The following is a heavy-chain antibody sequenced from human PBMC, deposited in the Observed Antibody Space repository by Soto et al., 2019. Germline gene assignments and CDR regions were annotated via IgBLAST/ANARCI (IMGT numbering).Heavy chain of an antibody. D-gene: IGHD3-16*01. J-gene: IGHJ4*02. Sequence: QVQLQQWGAGLLKPSETLSLTCAVYGGSFSGYYWSWIRQPPGKGLEWIGEINHSGSTNYNPSLKSRVTISVDTSKNQFSLKLSSVTAADTAVYYCAMATSGALVAGGPSLLEDYWGQGTLVTVSS. CDR1: GGSFSGYY. CDR2: INHSGST. CDR3: AMATSGALVAGGPSLLEDY. V-gene: IGHV4-34*01.